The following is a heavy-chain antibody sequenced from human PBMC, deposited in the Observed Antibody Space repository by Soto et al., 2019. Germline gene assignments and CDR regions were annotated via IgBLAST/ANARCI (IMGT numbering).Heavy chain of an antibody. CDR2: ISAYNGNT. Sequence: ASVKVSCKASGYTFTSYGISWVRQAPGQGLEWMGWISAYNGNTNYAQKLQGRDTMTTDTSTSTDYMELRSLRSDDTAVYYCARADSSSWYSQVYYYYGMDVWGQGTTVTVSS. D-gene: IGHD6-13*01. CDR1: GYTFTSYG. J-gene: IGHJ6*02. CDR3: ARADSSSWYSQVYYYYGMDV. V-gene: IGHV1-18*04.